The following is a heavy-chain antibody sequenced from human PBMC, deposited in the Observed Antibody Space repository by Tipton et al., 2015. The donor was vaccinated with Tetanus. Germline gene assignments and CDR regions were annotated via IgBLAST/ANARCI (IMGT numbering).Heavy chain of an antibody. CDR3: SRGMAEASNCGGDCYSDY. V-gene: IGHV3-48*02. J-gene: IGHJ4*02. CDR1: GFSFSRDP. Sequence: GSLRLSCAASGFSFSRDPMSWVRQAPGKGLEWISYISASSGTIFYADSVKGRFTISRDNSKNSLYLQMNSLRDDDTAVYYCSRGMAEASNCGGDCYSDYWGQGTLVTVSS. D-gene: IGHD2-21*02. CDR2: ISASSGTI.